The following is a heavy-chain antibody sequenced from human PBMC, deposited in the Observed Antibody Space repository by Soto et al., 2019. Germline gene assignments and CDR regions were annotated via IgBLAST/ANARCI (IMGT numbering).Heavy chain of an antibody. V-gene: IGHV4-59*01. CDR1: GASISDNY. Sequence: SETLSLTCTVSGASISDNYWSWIRQPPGKGLEWIGYIYDSGNTNYSPSLQSRISISLDTSKNQFSLKLSSVTAADTAVYYCARTYDGSGPNSGGYGFDIWCQGTMVT. J-gene: IGHJ3*02. CDR2: IYDSGNT. D-gene: IGHD3-22*01. CDR3: ARTYDGSGPNSGGYGFDI.